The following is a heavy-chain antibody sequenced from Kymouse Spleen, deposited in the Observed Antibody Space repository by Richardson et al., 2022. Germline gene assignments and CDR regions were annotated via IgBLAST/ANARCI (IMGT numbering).Heavy chain of an antibody. CDR2: ISSSSSYI. CDR3: ARGGITGTTPFDVDY. CDR1: GFTFSSYS. Sequence: EVQLVESGGGLVKPGGSLRLSCAASGFTFSSYSMNWVRQAPGKGLEWVSSISSSSSYIYYADSVKGRFTISRDNAKNSLYLQMNSLRAEDTAVYYCARGGITGTTPFDVDYWGQGTLVTVSS. D-gene: IGHD1-20*01. V-gene: IGHV3-21*03. J-gene: IGHJ4*02.